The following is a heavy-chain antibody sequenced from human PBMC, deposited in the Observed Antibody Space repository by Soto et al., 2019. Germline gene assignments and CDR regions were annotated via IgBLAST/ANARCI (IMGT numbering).Heavy chain of an antibody. CDR1: GFTFSSYS. CDR3: ARTDRLRTTGFDY. D-gene: IGHD1-7*01. V-gene: IGHV3-48*02. J-gene: IGHJ4*02. Sequence: RLSCAASGFTFSSYSMNWVRQAPGKGLEWVSYISSSSSTIYYADSVKGRFTISRDNAKNSLYLQMNSLRDEDTAVYYCARTDRLRTTGFDYWGQGTLVTVSS. CDR2: ISSSSSTI.